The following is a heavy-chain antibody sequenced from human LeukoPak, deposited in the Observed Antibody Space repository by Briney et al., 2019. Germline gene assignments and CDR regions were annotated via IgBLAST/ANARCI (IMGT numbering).Heavy chain of an antibody. D-gene: IGHD3-22*01. CDR2: IYYSGST. Sequence: PSETLSLTCTVSGGSISSHRHFWGWIRQPPGRGLEWIANIYYSGSTYSNPSLRSRVAISVDTSKNQFSLKLSSVTAADTAVYYCARGGGYYSYYFDYWGQGTLVTVSS. CDR1: GGSISSHRHF. V-gene: IGHV4-39*07. CDR3: ARGGGYYSYYFDY. J-gene: IGHJ4*02.